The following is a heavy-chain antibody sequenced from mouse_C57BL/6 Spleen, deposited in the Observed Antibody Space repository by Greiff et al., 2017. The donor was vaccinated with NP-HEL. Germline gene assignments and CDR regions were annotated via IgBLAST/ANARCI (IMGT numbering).Heavy chain of an antibody. CDR2: IDPAHGNT. J-gene: IGHJ2*01. Sequence: EVKLVESVAELVRPGASVKLSCTASGFNIKNTYMHGVKQRPDPGLEWIGRIDPAHGNTKYAPKFQGKATITADTSSNTAYRQLSSLAAEDTAIYYCARGGGFDYWGQGTTLTVSS. CDR1: GFNIKNTY. V-gene: IGHV14-3*01. CDR3: ARGGGFDY.